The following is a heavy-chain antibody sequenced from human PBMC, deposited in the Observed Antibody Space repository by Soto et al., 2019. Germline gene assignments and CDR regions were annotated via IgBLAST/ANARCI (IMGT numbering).Heavy chain of an antibody. D-gene: IGHD3-9*01. J-gene: IGHJ4*02. CDR1: GFTFSSYA. CDR2: ISGSGGST. CDR3: ARTTMYYDILTGYYWFDY. Sequence: GGSLRLSCAASGFTFSSYAMSWVRQAPGKGLEWVSAISGSGGSTYYADSVKGRFTISRDNSKNTLYLQMNSLRAEDTAVYYCARTTMYYDILTGYYWFDYWGQGTLVTVSS. V-gene: IGHV3-23*01.